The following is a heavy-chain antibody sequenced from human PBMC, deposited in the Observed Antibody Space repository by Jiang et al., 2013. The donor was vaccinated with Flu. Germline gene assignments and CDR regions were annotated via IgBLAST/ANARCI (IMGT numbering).Heavy chain of an antibody. D-gene: IGHD1-14*01. CDR3: ASILAEDYYYGMDV. Sequence: GQGLEWMGWISAYNGNTNYAQKLQGRVTMTTDTSTSTAYMELRSLRSDDTAVYYCASILAEDYYYGMDVWGQGTTVTVSS. CDR2: ISAYNGNT. V-gene: IGHV1-18*01. J-gene: IGHJ6*02.